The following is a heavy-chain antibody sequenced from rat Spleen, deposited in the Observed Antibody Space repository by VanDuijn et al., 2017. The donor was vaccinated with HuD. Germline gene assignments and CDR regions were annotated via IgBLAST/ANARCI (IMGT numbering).Heavy chain of an antibody. V-gene: IGHV2-43*01. J-gene: IGHJ3*01. D-gene: IGHD1-12*02. CDR2: IWIDGNT. CDR1: GFSLTSSH. CDR3: TRDQSYWGSYYPGGFAY. Sequence: QVQLKESGPGLVQPSQTLSLTCTVSGFSLTSSHISWVRQPPGKGLEWLGVIWIDGNTGYTSFLKSRLSISRDTSRSQVFLKMNSLQSEDTAIYFCTRDQSYWGSYYPGGFAYWGQGTLVTVSS.